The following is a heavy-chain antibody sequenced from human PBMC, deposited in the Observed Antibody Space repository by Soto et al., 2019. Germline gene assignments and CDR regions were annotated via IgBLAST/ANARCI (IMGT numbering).Heavy chain of an antibody. V-gene: IGHV3-23*01. CDR3: ASSSGDLDVYGMDI. CDR1: GFTFSRYD. CDR2: VTGGGHTT. D-gene: IGHD3-10*01. J-gene: IGHJ6*02. Sequence: XGSLRLSCSASGFTFSRYDMSWVRQAPGKGLEWVSTVTGGGHTTYNADSVNGRFTISRDNSKNTLYLQMNNLRAEDTAIYYCASSSGDLDVYGMDIWGPGSTVTVSS.